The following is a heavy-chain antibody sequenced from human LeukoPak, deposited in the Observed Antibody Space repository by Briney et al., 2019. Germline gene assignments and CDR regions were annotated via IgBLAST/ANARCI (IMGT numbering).Heavy chain of an antibody. D-gene: IGHD4-17*01. Sequence: ASVTVSCKASGYTFTSYYMHWVRQAPGQGLEWMGIINPSGGSTSYAQKFQGRVTMTRDMSTSTVYMELSSLRSEDTAVYYCARADGDYMVVDYWGQGTLVTVSS. CDR2: INPSGGST. J-gene: IGHJ4*02. V-gene: IGHV1-46*01. CDR1: GYTFTSYY. CDR3: ARADGDYMVVDY.